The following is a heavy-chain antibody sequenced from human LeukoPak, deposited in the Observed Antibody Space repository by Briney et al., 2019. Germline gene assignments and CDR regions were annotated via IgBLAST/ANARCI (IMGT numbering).Heavy chain of an antibody. V-gene: IGHV4-59*02. CDR3: ASRKLGNDY. CDR1: GSSVSDYY. Sequence: TSETLSHTCTISGSSVSDYYWSWIRQSPGKGLEWIGYIYHTGSTSYSPSLKSRVTISADTSQNQFSLKLSSVTAADTAVYYCASRKLGNDYWGQGTLVTVSS. D-gene: IGHD7-27*01. J-gene: IGHJ4*02. CDR2: IYHTGST.